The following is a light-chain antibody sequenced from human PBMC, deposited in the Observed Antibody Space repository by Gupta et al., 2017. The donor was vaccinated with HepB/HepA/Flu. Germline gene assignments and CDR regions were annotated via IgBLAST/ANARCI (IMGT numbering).Light chain of an antibody. CDR3: QVWDSTTAHYV. V-gene: IGLV3-21*02. CDR2: DNS. CDR1: NIGFNS. Sequence: SYVLSQPPSLSVAPGETARIPSEGNNIGFNSVHWYRQKPGQAPVLVVYDNSDRPSGIPERFSGSNSGNTATLTISRVEVGDEADFYCQVWDSTTAHYVFGDGTKVTVL. J-gene: IGLJ1*01.